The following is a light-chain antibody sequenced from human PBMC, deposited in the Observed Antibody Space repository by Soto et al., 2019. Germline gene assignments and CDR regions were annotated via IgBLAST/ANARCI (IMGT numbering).Light chain of an antibody. CDR3: QHYDDMFT. V-gene: IGKV1-5*03. CDR1: QSISSW. J-gene: IGKJ2*01. CDR2: AAS. Sequence: TQMSQSPSTLSASVGDRVQITFRASQSISSWFACYQQQPGEATKLLFDAASRLGDGVPSMFSGSGSGTEFTLTISSLQPDDLANYYCQHYDDMFTFGPGTKV.